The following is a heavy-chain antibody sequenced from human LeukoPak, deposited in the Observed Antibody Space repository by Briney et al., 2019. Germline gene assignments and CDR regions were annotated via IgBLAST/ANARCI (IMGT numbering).Heavy chain of an antibody. CDR1: GFTFDDYA. J-gene: IGHJ6*02. CDR2: ISWNSGSI. CDR3: AKGNSSSPNYGMDV. V-gene: IGHV3-9*01. Sequence: PGGSLRLSCAASGFTFDDYAMHWVRQAPGKGLEWVSGISWNSGSIGYADSVKGRFTISRDNAKNSLYLQMNSLRAEGTALYYCAKGNSSSPNYGMDVWGQGTTVTVSS. D-gene: IGHD6-6*01.